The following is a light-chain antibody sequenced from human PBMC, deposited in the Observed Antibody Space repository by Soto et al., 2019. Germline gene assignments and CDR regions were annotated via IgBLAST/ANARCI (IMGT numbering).Light chain of an antibody. CDR3: QQSYRTPIT. J-gene: IGKJ5*01. CDR1: QSISTF. CDR2: AAS. V-gene: IGKV1-39*01. Sequence: DIQMTQSPSSLSASVGDRVSMTGRASQSISTFLNWYQQTPGKAPNLLIYAASGLQSGVPSRFSGSGSGTDFTLTISSLQPEDFATYYCQQSYRTPITFGQGTDWRL.